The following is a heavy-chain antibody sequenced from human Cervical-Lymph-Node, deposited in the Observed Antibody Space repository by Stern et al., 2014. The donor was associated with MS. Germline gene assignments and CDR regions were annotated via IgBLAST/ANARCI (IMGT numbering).Heavy chain of an antibody. CDR1: GGTFSKFP. Sequence: MQLVEPGAEVTQPGSSVKVSCKASGGTFSKFPSSWVRQAPGKGLEWMGGIFPVFGTPTYAQEFRGRVTINADVSTSTVYMELSSLRSDDTAVYYCALSSETSDRWYSLGYDLWGQGTLVTVSS. V-gene: IGHV1-69*01. J-gene: IGHJ5*02. D-gene: IGHD6-13*01. CDR2: IFPVFGTP. CDR3: ALSSETSDRWYSLGYDL.